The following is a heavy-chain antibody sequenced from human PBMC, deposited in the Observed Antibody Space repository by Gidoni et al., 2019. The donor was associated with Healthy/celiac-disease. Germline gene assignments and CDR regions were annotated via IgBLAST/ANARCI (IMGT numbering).Heavy chain of an antibody. Sequence: EVQLLESGGGLVQPGGSLRLSCAASGFPFRSYAMSWVRQAQGKGRGWVSAISGSGGSTYYADSVKGRFTISRDKSKNTLYLQMNSLRAEDTDVYYCAKGVRDDYDDAFDIWGQGTMVTVSS. D-gene: IGHD4-17*01. CDR3: AKGVRDDYDDAFDI. CDR1: GFPFRSYA. CDR2: ISGSGGST. V-gene: IGHV3-23*01. J-gene: IGHJ3*02.